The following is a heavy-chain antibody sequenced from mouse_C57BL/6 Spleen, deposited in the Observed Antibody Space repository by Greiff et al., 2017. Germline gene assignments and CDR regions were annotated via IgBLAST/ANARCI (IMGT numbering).Heavy chain of an antibody. V-gene: IGHV5-6*01. CDR2: ISSGGSYT. CDR1: GFTFSSYG. Sequence: EVQGVESGGDLVKPGGSLKLSCAASGFTFSSYGMSWVRQTPDKRLEWVATISSGGSYTYYPDSVKGRFTISRDNAKNTLYLQMSSLKSEDTAMYYCARIYDGYYFDYWGQGTTLTVSS. D-gene: IGHD2-3*01. CDR3: ARIYDGYYFDY. J-gene: IGHJ2*01.